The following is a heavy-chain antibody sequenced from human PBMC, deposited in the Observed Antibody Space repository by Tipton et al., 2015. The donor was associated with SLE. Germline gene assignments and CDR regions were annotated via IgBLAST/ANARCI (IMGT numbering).Heavy chain of an antibody. Sequence: QSGAEVKKPGESLKISCKGSGYSFATYWIGWVRQMPGKGLEWIGIIYPGDSDTRYSPPFQGQVTISADKSISTAYLQWNSLKASDTAIYYCARRLNNWDPFDYWGQGTLVTVSS. J-gene: IGHJ4*02. D-gene: IGHD1-20*01. CDR2: IYPGDSDT. CDR1: GYSFATYW. CDR3: ARRLNNWDPFDY. V-gene: IGHV5-51*03.